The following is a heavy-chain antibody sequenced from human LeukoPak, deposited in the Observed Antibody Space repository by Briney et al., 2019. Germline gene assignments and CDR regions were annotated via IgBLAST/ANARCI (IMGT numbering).Heavy chain of an antibody. D-gene: IGHD6-13*01. V-gene: IGHV3-30-3*01. CDR3: ARDRAAAPWGYFDY. Sequence: GGSLRLSCEASGFTFSHYAMHWVRQSPGKGLEWVALISYDGSNIQYADSVKSRFTISRDNSKNTLYLQMNTLSTEDTALYYCARDRAAAPWGYFDYWGQGTLVTVSS. CDR1: GFTFSHYA. J-gene: IGHJ4*02. CDR2: ISYDGSNI.